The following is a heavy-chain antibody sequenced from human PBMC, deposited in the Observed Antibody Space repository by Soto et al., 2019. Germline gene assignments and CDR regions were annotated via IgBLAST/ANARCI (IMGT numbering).Heavy chain of an antibody. CDR2: IYHSGST. J-gene: IGHJ6*02. V-gene: IGHV4-38-2*02. CDR3: ARDPGPENYYYYGMDV. Sequence: SETLSLTCAVSGYSISSGYYWGWIRQPPGKGLEWIGSIYHSGSTYYNPSLKSRVTISVDTSKNQFSLKLSSVTAADTAVYYCARDPGPENYYYYGMDVWGQGTTVTVSS. CDR1: GYSISSGYY.